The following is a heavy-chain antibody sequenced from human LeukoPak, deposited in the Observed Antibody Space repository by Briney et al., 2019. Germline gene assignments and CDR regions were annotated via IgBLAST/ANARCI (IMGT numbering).Heavy chain of an antibody. CDR3: ARGPNYSAYVDY. D-gene: IGHD4/OR15-4a*01. V-gene: IGHV1-8*01. Sequence: GASVKVSCKTSGYTFTSYDINWVRQATGQWLEWMGWMNPNSGNTGDAQKFQGRVTMTRNTSISTAYMALSSLRSEDTAVYYCARGPNYSAYVDYWGQGTLVTVSS. CDR1: GYTFTSYD. J-gene: IGHJ4*02. CDR2: MNPNSGNT.